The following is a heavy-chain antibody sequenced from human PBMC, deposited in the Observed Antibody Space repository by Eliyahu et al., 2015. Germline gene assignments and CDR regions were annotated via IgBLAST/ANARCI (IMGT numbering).Heavy chain of an antibody. Sequence: QVQLQQWGAGLLKPSETLSHTCAVYGGXFXXYYWGWLRXPPGKGLEWIGGIDPSGNPNYXPSLASRVTLSIDTSTVQMSLELRSVTAADTAVYYCARGMWNGYNYGLFDYWGQGILVSVSS. V-gene: IGHV4-34*01. J-gene: IGHJ4*02. D-gene: IGHD5-24*01. CDR2: IDPSGNP. CDR1: GGXFXXYY. CDR3: ARGMWNGYNYGLFDY.